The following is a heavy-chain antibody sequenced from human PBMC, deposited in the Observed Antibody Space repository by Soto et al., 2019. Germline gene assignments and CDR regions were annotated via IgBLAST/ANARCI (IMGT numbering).Heavy chain of an antibody. CDR2: IYYTGST. J-gene: IGHJ4*02. CDR1: GGSISSSNYY. D-gene: IGHD5-18*01. V-gene: IGHV4-39*01. CDR3: ATLGILDYFDF. Sequence: SETLSLTCTVSGGSISSSNYYWGWIRQPPGKGLESIGNIYYTGSTYYNPSLKSRVTISVDTSKNQFSLKVRFVTAADTAVYYCATLGILDYFDFWGQGTLVTVSS.